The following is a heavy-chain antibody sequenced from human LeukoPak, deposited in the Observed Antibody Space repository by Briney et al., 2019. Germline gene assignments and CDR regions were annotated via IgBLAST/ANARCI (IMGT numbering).Heavy chain of an antibody. CDR1: GGSFSGSY. V-gene: IGHV4-34*01. CDR3: AGAGSGSYYNY. Sequence: SETLSLTCAVYGGSFSGSYWCWIRPRPGRGVGWMGEINISGSTNNTQSLKSRVTISVDTAKSQFCLKLRSVTAADTAVYYCAGAGSGSYYNYWGQGTLVTVSS. CDR2: INISGST. D-gene: IGHD3-10*01. J-gene: IGHJ4*02.